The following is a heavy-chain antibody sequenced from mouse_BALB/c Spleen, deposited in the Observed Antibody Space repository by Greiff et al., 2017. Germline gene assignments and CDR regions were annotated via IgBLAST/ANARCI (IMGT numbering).Heavy chain of an antibody. CDR1: GYTFTDYY. CDR3: ARDLLLVFDY. CDR2: VNPNNGGT. V-gene: IGHV1-26*01. J-gene: IGHJ2*01. Sequence: EVQLQQSGPELVKPGASVKISCKASGYTFTDYYMNWVKQSHGKSLEWIGLVNPNNGGTSYNQKFKGKATLTVDKSSSTAYMELRSLTSEDSAVYYCARDLLLVFDYWGQGTTLTVSS. D-gene: IGHD2-10*01.